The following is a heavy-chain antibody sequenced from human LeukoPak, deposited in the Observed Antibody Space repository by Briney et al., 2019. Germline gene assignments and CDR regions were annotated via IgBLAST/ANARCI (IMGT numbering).Heavy chain of an antibody. CDR1: GFTFSSYS. D-gene: IGHD1-26*01. Sequence: GGSLRLSCAASGFTFSSYSMNWVRQAPGKGLEWVSSISSSSSYIYYADSVKGRFTISRDNAKNSLYLQMNSLRAEDTAVYYCAREVGATRYYYGMDVRGQGTTVTVSS. CDR3: AREVGATRYYYGMDV. J-gene: IGHJ6*02. V-gene: IGHV3-21*01. CDR2: ISSSSSYI.